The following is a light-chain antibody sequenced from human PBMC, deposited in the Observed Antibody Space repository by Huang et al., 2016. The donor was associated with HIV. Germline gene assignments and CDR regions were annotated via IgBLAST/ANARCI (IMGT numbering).Light chain of an antibody. CDR1: QSIFFRSNSGNC. CDR3: QQYYTTPYT. Sequence: DIVMTQSPDSLAVSLGERATINCKSSQSIFFRSNSGNCLAWYQQKPGQPPKLLIFWASTRASGVPDRFSGSGSGTDFTLTISSLQAEDVAVYYCQQYYTTPYTFGQGTKLDIK. CDR2: WAS. V-gene: IGKV4-1*01. J-gene: IGKJ2*01.